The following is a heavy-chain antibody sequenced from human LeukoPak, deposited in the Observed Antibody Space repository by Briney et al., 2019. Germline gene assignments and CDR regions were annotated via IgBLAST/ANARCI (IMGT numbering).Heavy chain of an antibody. CDR1: GGTFSSYA. V-gene: IGHV1-69*13. J-gene: IGHJ5*02. CDR3: ARDTIFGVVRRFGWFDP. CDR2: IIPIFGTA. Sequence: ASVKVSCEASGGTFSSYAISWVRQAPGQGLEWMGGIIPIFGTANYAQKFQGRVTITADESTSTAYMELSSLRSEDTAVYYCARDTIFGVVRRFGWFDPWGQGTLVTVSS. D-gene: IGHD3-3*01.